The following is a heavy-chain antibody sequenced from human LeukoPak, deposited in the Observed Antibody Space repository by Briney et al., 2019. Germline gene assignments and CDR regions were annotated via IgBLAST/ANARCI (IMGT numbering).Heavy chain of an antibody. CDR3: AKDLPTVNTWIYFDY. D-gene: IGHD4-17*01. Sequence: GGSLRLSCAASGXTFSTYAVSWVRQAPGKGLEWVSSISGNGGSAYYTDSVKGRFTISRDNSKNTLYLQMNSLRAEDTAVYYCAKDLPTVNTWIYFDYWGQGTLVTVSS. J-gene: IGHJ4*02. V-gene: IGHV3-23*01. CDR1: GXTFSTYA. CDR2: ISGNGGSA.